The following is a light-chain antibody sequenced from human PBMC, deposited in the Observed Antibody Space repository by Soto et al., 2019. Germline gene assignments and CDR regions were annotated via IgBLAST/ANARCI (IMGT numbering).Light chain of an antibody. V-gene: IGKV3-15*01. Sequence: EIVLTQSPATLSVSTGERATLSCRASQSVSSDLAWYHQKPGQAPRLLIYGASTRATGIPARFSGSGSGTDFTLTISSLQPEDFATYYCQQANSFPLTFGGGTKVDIK. CDR2: GAS. CDR1: QSVSSD. CDR3: QQANSFPLT. J-gene: IGKJ4*01.